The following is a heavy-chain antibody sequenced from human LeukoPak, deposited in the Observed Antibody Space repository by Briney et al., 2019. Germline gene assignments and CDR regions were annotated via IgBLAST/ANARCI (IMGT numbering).Heavy chain of an antibody. V-gene: IGHV1-2*02. CDR3: AVSIQAASIPAFDY. CDR2: IVPRSADT. J-gene: IGHJ4*02. CDR1: GYSFTAHH. Sequence: GASVKVSCKPSGYSFTAHHIHWMRQAPGQGLEWVGWIVPRSADTNYAQRFQGRVTMTRDTSISTVYMELSGLTSDDTAVYYCAVSIQAASIPAFDYWGQGARVTVSS. D-gene: IGHD6-25*01.